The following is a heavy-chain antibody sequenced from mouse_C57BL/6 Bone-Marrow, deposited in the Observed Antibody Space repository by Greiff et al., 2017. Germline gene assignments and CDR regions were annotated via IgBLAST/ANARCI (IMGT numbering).Heavy chain of an antibody. CDR1: GYTFTSYG. CDR3: ARIRQRGAMDY. D-gene: IGHD6-1*01. CDR2: IYPRSGNT. Sequence: QVQLKESGAELARPGASVKLSCKASGYTFTSYGISWVKQRTGQGLEWIGEIYPRSGNTYYNEKFKGKATLTADKSSSTAYMELRSLTSEDSAVYFCARIRQRGAMDYWGQGTSVTVSS. J-gene: IGHJ4*01. V-gene: IGHV1-81*01.